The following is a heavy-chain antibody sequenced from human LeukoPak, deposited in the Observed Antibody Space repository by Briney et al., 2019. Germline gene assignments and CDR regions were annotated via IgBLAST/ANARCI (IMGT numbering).Heavy chain of an antibody. J-gene: IGHJ4*02. D-gene: IGHD3-16*01. CDR3: ARDEEITFEGVVGYYYDH. V-gene: IGHV3-30*04. CDR2: ISYDGSNK. CDR1: GFMFSSYA. Sequence: GGSLRLSCAASGFMFSSYAMHWVRQAPGKGLEWVVLISYDGSNKYYADSVKGRFTISRDNSKNTLYLQMNSLRAEDTAVYYRARDEEITFEGVVGYYYDHWGQGTLVTVSS.